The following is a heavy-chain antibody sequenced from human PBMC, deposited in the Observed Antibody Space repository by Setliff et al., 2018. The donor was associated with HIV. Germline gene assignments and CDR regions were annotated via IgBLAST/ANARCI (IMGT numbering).Heavy chain of an antibody. CDR2: IYHTGST. V-gene: IGHV4-39*01. Sequence: SETLSLTCTVSGGSINSTSYYWGWIRQPPGNGLEWIGSIYHTGSTYYKPSLKSRVTISVHTSKNQFSLRLSSVAAGDTAVYYCARSIVPVASGYYYFEYWGQGTLVAVSS. D-gene: IGHD3-3*01. CDR3: ARSIVPVASGYYYFEY. J-gene: IGHJ4*02. CDR1: GGSINSTSYY.